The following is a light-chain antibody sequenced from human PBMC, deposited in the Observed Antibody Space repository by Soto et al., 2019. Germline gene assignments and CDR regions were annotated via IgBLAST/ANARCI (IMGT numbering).Light chain of an antibody. CDR2: VKSDGSH. CDR3: QTWDTGIVV. V-gene: IGLV4-69*01. CDR1: GGHGNYV. Sequence: QLVLTQSPSASASLGASVKLTCTLSGGHGNYVIAWHQQQPEKGPRYLMKVKSDGSHTKGDGIPDRFSGSSSGAERYLAISSLQSEDEADYFCQTWDTGIVVFGGGTKLTVL. J-gene: IGLJ2*01.